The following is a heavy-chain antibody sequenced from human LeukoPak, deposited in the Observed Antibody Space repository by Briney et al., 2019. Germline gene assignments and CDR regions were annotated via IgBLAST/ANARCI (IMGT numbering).Heavy chain of an antibody. V-gene: IGHV3-23*01. CDR3: AKDPRSGRIAAAGPLNWFDP. CDR1: GFTFSSYA. CDR2: ISGSGGST. J-gene: IGHJ5*02. D-gene: IGHD6-13*01. Sequence: PGGSLRVSCAASGFTFSSYAMSWVRQAPGKGLEWVSAISGSGGSTYYADSVKGRFTISRDNSKNTLYLQMNSLRAEDTAVYYCAKDPRSGRIAAAGPLNWFDPWGQGTLVTVSS.